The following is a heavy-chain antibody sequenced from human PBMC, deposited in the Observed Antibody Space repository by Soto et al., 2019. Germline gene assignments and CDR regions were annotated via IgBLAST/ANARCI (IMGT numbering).Heavy chain of an antibody. CDR1: GFTFSSYD. V-gene: IGHV3-13*05. J-gene: IGHJ4*02. D-gene: IGHD6-6*01. CDR2: IGTAGDP. CDR3: AAGTAGSSSFDY. Sequence: AGGSLRLSCAASGFTFSSYDMHWVRQVTGKGLEWVSTIGTAGDPYYPVSVKGRFTISRENAKNSLYLQMNSLRAGDTAMYFCAAGTAGSSSFDYWGQGSLVTVSS.